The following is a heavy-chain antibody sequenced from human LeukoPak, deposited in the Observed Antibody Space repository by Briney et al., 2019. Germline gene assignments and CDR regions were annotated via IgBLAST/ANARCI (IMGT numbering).Heavy chain of an antibody. J-gene: IGHJ6*02. CDR1: GFNFDDYA. CDR3: AKDATYSTPGGMDV. V-gene: IGHV3-9*01. D-gene: IGHD6-13*01. CDR2: ISWNSGNI. Sequence: GGSLRLSCAASGFNFDDYAMHWVRQAPGKGLEWVSGISWNSGNIGYADSVKGRFTISRDNAKNSLYLQMNSLRAEDTALYYCAKDATYSTPGGMDVWGQGTTVTVSS.